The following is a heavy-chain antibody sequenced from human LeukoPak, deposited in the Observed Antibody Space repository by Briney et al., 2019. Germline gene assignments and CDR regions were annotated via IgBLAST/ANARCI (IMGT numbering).Heavy chain of an antibody. CDR3: ARGQILEWSHDY. V-gene: IGHV4-39*07. Sequence: SETLSLTCTVSGGSISSSYYYWGWIRQPPGKGLEWIGSVYYSGSTYYNPSLKSRVTISVDTSKNQFSLKLNSVTAADTAVYYCARGQILEWSHDYWGQGTLVTVSS. J-gene: IGHJ4*02. D-gene: IGHD3-3*01. CDR2: VYYSGST. CDR1: GGSISSSYYY.